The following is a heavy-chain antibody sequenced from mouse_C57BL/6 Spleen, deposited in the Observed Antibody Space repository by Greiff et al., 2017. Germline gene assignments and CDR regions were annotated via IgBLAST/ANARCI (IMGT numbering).Heavy chain of an antibody. CDR1: GYTFTSYW. Sequence: QVQLKQPGAELVMPGASVKLSCKASGYTFTSYWMHWVKQRPGQGLEWIGEIDPSDSYTNYNQKFKGKSTLTVDKSSSTAYMQLSSLTSEDSAVYYCARKYGYDGAWFAYWGQGTLVTVSA. CDR2: IDPSDSYT. V-gene: IGHV1-69*01. J-gene: IGHJ3*01. CDR3: ARKYGYDGAWFAY. D-gene: IGHD2-2*01.